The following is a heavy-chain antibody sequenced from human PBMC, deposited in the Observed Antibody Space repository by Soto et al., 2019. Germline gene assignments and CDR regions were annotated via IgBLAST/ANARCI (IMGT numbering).Heavy chain of an antibody. V-gene: IGHV2-70*01. Sequence: SGPTLVNPTQTLTLTCTFSGFSLSTSGMCVSWIRQPPGKALEWLALIDWDDDKYYSTSLKTRLTISKDTSKNQVVLTMTNMDPVDTATYYCARISGRIVGATAAFEIWGQGTMFTVSS. D-gene: IGHD1-26*01. CDR2: IDWDDDK. J-gene: IGHJ3*02. CDR1: GFSLSTSGMC. CDR3: ARISGRIVGATAAFEI.